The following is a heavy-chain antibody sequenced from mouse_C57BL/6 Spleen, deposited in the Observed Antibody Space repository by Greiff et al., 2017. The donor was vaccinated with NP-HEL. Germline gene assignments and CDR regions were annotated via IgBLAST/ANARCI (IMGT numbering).Heavy chain of an antibody. D-gene: IGHD2-2*01. CDR1: GFTFSDYG. J-gene: IGHJ3*01. V-gene: IGHV5-17*01. Sequence: EVHLVESGGGLVKPGGSLKLSCAASGFTFSDYGMHWVRQAPEKGLEWVAYISSGSSTIYYADTVKGRFTISRDNAKNTLFLQMTSLRSEDTAMYYCASPLYYGYDRGFSYWGQGTLVTVSA. CDR3: ASPLYYGYDRGFSY. CDR2: ISSGSSTI.